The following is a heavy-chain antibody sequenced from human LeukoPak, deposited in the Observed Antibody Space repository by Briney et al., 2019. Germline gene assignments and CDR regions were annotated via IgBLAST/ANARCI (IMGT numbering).Heavy chain of an antibody. V-gene: IGHV4-34*01. CDR2: INHSGST. Sequence: SETLSLTCAVYGGSFSGYYWSWICQPPGKGLEWIGEINHSGSTNYNPSLKSRVTISVDTSKNQLSLKLSSVTAADTAVYYCARGKRTGYCSGGSCYPRYYFDYWGQGTLVTVSS. CDR3: ARGKRTGYCSGGSCYPRYYFDY. D-gene: IGHD2-15*01. J-gene: IGHJ4*02. CDR1: GGSFSGYY.